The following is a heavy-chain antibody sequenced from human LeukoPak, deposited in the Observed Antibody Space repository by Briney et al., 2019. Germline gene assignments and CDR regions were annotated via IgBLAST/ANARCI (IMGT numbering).Heavy chain of an antibody. CDR3: ARDAPSVAVAAFAELFDY. J-gene: IGHJ4*02. V-gene: IGHV3-30*02. CDR2: IRYDGSNK. Sequence: PGGSLRLSCAASGFTFSSYGMHWVRQAPGKGLEWVAFIRYDGSNKYYADSVKGRFTISRDNAKNSLYLQMNSLRAEDTAVYYCARDAPSVAVAAFAELFDYWGQGTLVTVSS. D-gene: IGHD6-19*01. CDR1: GFTFSSYG.